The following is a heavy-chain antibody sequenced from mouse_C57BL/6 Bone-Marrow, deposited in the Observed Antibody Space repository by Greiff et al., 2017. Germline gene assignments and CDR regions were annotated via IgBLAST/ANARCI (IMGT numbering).Heavy chain of an antibody. CDR1: GFTFSDYG. J-gene: IGHJ3*01. D-gene: IGHD1-1*01. Sequence: EVMLVESGGGLVKPGGSLQLSCAVSGFTFSDYGMHWGRQAPEKGLPSVAYFSSGRSTIYYADTVKGRFTISRDNAKNTLFLKMTSLRSEDTAMYYCARPLYYGSSSFADWGQGALVTVSA. CDR2: FSSGRSTI. CDR3: ARPLYYGSSSFAD. V-gene: IGHV5-17*01.